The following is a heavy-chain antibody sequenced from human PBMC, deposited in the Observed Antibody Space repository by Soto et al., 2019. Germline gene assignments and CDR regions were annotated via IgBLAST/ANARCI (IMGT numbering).Heavy chain of an antibody. J-gene: IGHJ4*02. CDR1: GFTFSSYG. Sequence: QVQLVESGGGVVQPGRSLRLSCAASGFTFSSYGMHWVRQAPGKGLEWVAVIWYDGSNENYADSVKGRFTISRDNSKSTLYLQMNSLRVEDTAMYFCASRKYSAYGPDYWGQGTLVTVSS. CDR3: ASRKYSAYGPDY. V-gene: IGHV3-33*01. CDR2: IWYDGSNE. D-gene: IGHD5-12*01.